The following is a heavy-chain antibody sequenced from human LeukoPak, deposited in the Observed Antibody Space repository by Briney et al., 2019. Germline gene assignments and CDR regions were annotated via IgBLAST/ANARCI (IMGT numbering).Heavy chain of an antibody. CDR2: IYYSGST. Sequence: SETLSLTCSVSGGSISSSSYYWGWIRQPPGKGLVWIGSIYYSGSTYYNPTLKSRVTISVDTSKNQFSLKLSSVTAADTAVYYCARGGAMIVVVDYWGQGTLVTVSS. D-gene: IGHD3-22*01. CDR1: GGSISSSSYY. J-gene: IGHJ4*02. V-gene: IGHV4-39*07. CDR3: ARGGAMIVVVDY.